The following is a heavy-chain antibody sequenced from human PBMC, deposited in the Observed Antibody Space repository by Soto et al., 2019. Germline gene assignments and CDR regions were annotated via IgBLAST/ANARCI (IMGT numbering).Heavy chain of an antibody. J-gene: IGHJ4*02. V-gene: IGHV3-30*18. CDR2: ISHDGSNK. D-gene: IGHD6-19*01. CDR1: GFTFSSYG. CDR3: AKDAGYSSGLIDY. Sequence: GGSLRLSCAASGFTFSSYGMHWVRQAPGKGLEWVAVISHDGSNKYYADSVKGRFTISRDNSKNTLYLQMNSLRAEDTAVYYCAKDAGYSSGLIDYWGQGTLVTVSS.